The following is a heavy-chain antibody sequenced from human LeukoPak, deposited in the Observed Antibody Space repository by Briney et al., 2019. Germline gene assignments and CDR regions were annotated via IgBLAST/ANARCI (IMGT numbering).Heavy chain of an antibody. D-gene: IGHD1/OR15-1a*01. V-gene: IGHV4-4*07. Sequence: SETLSLTCTVSGGSISSYYWSWIRQPAGKGLEWIGRIYYSGSTYYNPSLKSRVTISVDTSKNQFSLKLSSVTAADTAVYYCARKTTMTRYGMDVWGQGTTVTVSS. CDR1: GGSISSYY. CDR3: ARKTTMTRYGMDV. J-gene: IGHJ6*02. CDR2: IYYSGST.